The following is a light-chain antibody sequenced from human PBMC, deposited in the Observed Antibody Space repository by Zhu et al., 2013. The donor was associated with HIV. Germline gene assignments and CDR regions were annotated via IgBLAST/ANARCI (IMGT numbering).Light chain of an antibody. CDR2: DAS. Sequence: IQLTQSPSSLSASVGDKVTITCRASQGISNSLAWYQQKPGKAPKLLIYDASNLETGVPSRFSGSGSGTDFTFTISSLQPEDIATYYCQQYDNLPIFTFG. V-gene: IGKV1-33*01. CDR3: QQYDNLPIFT. J-gene: IGKJ3*01. CDR1: QGISNS.